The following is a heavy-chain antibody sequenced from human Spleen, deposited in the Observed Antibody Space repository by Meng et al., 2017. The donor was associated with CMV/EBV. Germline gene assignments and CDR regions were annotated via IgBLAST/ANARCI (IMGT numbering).Heavy chain of an antibody. CDR2: ISGSGGST. Sequence: GESLKISCAASGFTFGSYAMSWVRQAPGKGLEWVSAISGSGGSTYYADSVKGRFTISRDKSKTTLYLQMNSLRAEDTAIYHCAKARYISSWYVGYDYWGQGTLVTVSS. J-gene: IGHJ4*02. D-gene: IGHD6-13*01. V-gene: IGHV3-23*01. CDR3: AKARYISSWYVGYDY. CDR1: GFTFGSYA.